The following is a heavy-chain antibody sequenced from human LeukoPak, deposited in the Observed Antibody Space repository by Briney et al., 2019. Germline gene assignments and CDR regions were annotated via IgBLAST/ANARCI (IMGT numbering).Heavy chain of an antibody. D-gene: IGHD2-21*01. CDR3: AKDSLLLVLFSNYFDY. Sequence: GGSLRLSCAASGFTFSSYAMSWVRQAPGKGLEWVAVISYDGSNKYYADSVKGRFTISRDNSKNTLYLQMNSLRAEDTAVYYCAKDSLLLVLFSNYFDYWGQGTLVTVSS. V-gene: IGHV3-30*18. CDR1: GFTFSSYA. J-gene: IGHJ4*02. CDR2: ISYDGSNK.